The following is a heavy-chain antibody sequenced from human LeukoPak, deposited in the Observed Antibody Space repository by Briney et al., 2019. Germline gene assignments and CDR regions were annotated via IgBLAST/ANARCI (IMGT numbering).Heavy chain of an antibody. D-gene: IGHD6-19*01. CDR2: ISYDGSNK. J-gene: IGHJ4*02. CDR1: VFTFSSYA. V-gene: IGHV3-30*01. Sequence: GGSLRLSCAASVFTFSSYAMHWVRQAPGKGLEWVAVISYDGSNKYYADSVKGRFTISRDNSKNTLYLQMNSLRAEDTAVYYCARELPLIAVAGPLDYWGQGTLVTVSS. CDR3: ARELPLIAVAGPLDY.